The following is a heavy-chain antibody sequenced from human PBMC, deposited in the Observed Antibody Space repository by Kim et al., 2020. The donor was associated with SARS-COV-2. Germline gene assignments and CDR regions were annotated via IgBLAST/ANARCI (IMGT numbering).Heavy chain of an antibody. J-gene: IGHJ4*02. D-gene: IGHD1-26*01. CDR3: ARGLGLRGY. CDR2: GTA. V-gene: IGHV1-69*01. Sequence: GTANYAQKFQGRVTITADESTSTAYMELSSLRSEDTAVYYCARGLGLRGYWGQGTLVTVSS.